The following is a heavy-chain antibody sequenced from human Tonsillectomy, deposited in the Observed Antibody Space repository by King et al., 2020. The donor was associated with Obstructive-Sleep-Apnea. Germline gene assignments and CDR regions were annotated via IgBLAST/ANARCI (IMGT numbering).Heavy chain of an antibody. CDR2: MSYSGGT. Sequence: PLQESGPGLVKPSETLSLTCTVSGGSIGSSSYFWGWIRQPPGKGLEWIGSMSYSGGTYYNLSLKSRVTMSLDTSKNQFSLKLKSVTAADTAVYYCARAGDYWGQGTLVTVSS. CDR1: GGSIGSSSYF. J-gene: IGHJ4*02. CDR3: ARAGDY. V-gene: IGHV4-39*07.